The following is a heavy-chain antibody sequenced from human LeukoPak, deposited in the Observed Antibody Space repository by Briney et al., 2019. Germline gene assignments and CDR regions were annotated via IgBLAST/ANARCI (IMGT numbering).Heavy chain of an antibody. CDR3: ARELSGSRSRHLDY. V-gene: IGHV3-74*01. J-gene: IGHJ4*02. CDR2: INTDGGNT. CDR1: GFTFSGYW. D-gene: IGHD2-15*01. Sequence: PGGSLRLSCAASGFTFSGYWMHWVRQAPGKGLVWVSRINTDGGNTNYADSVKGRFTISRDNAKDTLYLQMNSLRAEDTAVYYCARELSGSRSRHLDYWGQGTLVTVSS.